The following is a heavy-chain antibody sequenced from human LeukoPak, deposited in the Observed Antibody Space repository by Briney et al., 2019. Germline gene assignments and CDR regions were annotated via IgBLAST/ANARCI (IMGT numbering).Heavy chain of an antibody. CDR3: AXXXXXXXXXXXXXXGYPDY. J-gene: IGHJ4*02. D-gene: IGHD3-22*01. V-gene: IGHV4-34*01. CDR1: GGSXSXYY. CDR2: INHSGST. Sequence: XXXXGGSXSXYYWSWIRQPPGKGLEWIGEINHSGSTNYNPSLKSRVTISVDTSKNQFSLKLSSVTAADTAVYYCAXXXXXXXXXXXXXXGYPDYWGQGTLVTVSS.